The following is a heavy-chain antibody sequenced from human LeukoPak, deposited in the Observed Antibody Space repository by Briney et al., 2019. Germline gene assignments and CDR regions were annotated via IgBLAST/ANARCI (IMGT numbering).Heavy chain of an antibody. CDR3: ASLYSSSWPDY. Sequence: SETLSLTCAVYGGSFSDYYWNWVRHSPEKGLTWIGQINHGGSTNYNPSLQSRVTMSVDTSKNQFSLKLSSVTAADTAVYYCASLYSSSWPDYWGQGTLVTVSS. J-gene: IGHJ4*02. V-gene: IGHV4-34*01. CDR2: INHGGST. CDR1: GGSFSDYY. D-gene: IGHD6-13*01.